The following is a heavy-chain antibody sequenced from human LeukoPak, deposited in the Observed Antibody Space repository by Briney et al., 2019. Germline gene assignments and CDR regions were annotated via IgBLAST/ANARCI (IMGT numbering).Heavy chain of an antibody. D-gene: IGHD3-3*01. V-gene: IGHV4-59*01. J-gene: IGHJ6*02. Sequence: PSETLSLTCTVPGGSISSYYWSWIRQPPGKGLEWIGYIYYSGSTNYNPSLKSRVTISVDTSKNQFSLKLSSVTAADTAVYYCARGNKPSYYDFWSGYYPSYYYYYGMDVWGQGTTVTVSS. CDR3: ARGNKPSYYDFWSGYYPSYYYYYGMDV. CDR1: GGSISSYY. CDR2: IYYSGST.